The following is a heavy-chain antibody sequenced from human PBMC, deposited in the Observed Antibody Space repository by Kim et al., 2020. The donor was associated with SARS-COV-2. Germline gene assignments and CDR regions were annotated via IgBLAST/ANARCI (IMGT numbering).Heavy chain of an antibody. Sequence: GGSLRLSCAASGFTLSRYGMSWVRQAPGKGLEWVSSISSSSSSIYYADSVKDRFTISRDNAKNSLYLEMNSLRADDTAVYYCARAGMATVQRPYYFDQWGQGTLVTVSS. J-gene: IGHJ4*02. D-gene: IGHD4-4*01. V-gene: IGHV3-21*01. CDR2: ISSSSSSI. CDR1: GFTLSRYG. CDR3: ARAGMATVQRPYYFDQ.